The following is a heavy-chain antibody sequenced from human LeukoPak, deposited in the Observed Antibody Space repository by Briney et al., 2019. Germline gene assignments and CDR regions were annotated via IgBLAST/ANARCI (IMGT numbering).Heavy chain of an antibody. Sequence: SETLSLTCTVSGGSISSSSYYWSWIRQPPGKGLEWIGHIYNSGSTNYNSSLKSRVTISVDTSKNQFSLKLSSVTAADTAVYYCARRQRGDGYTFDYWGQGTLVTVSS. V-gene: IGHV4-61*05. CDR1: GGSISSSSYY. CDR3: ARRQRGDGYTFDY. CDR2: IYNSGST. J-gene: IGHJ4*02. D-gene: IGHD5-24*01.